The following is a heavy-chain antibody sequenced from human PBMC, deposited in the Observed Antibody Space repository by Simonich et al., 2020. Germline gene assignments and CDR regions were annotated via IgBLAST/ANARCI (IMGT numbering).Heavy chain of an antibody. D-gene: IGHD3-22*01. V-gene: IGHV1-2*06. CDR2: INPNSGGT. J-gene: IGHJ4*02. Sequence: QVQLVQSGAEVKKPGASVKVSCKASGYTFTGYYMHWVRQAPGQGLEWMGRINPNSGGTNNAQKFKGRVTKTRDTSISTAYMELSRLRSDDTAVYYCARVNYDSSGYYYAYYFDYWGQGTLVTVSS. CDR3: ARVNYDSSGYYYAYYFDY. CDR1: GYTFTGYY.